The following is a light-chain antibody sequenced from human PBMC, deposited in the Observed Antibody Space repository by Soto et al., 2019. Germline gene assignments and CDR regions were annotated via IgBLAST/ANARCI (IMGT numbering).Light chain of an antibody. J-gene: IGLJ2*01. Sequence: QAVVTREPSLTVSPGGTVTLTCGSSTGAVTSNHHPYWFQQKAGQAHRTLIYDTSNKNSWTPGRFSGSLLGDKAALTLSGAQPEDEAQYYCLLFDNAARVFGGGTKLTVL. CDR1: TGAVTSNHH. CDR3: LLFDNAARV. CDR2: DTS. V-gene: IGLV7-46*01.